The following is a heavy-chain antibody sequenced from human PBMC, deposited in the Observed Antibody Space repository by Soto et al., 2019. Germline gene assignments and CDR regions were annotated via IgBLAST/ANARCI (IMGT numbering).Heavy chain of an antibody. CDR2: IDPSDSYI. J-gene: IGHJ6*02. Sequence: PGESLKISCKGPGHSFTTYWINWVRQMPGKGLEWMGRIDPSDSYINYSPSFQGHVTISVDNSISTAYLQWSSLKASDTAMYYCARRPQLVRTDYYDYGMDVWGQGTTVTVSS. D-gene: IGHD6-6*01. CDR3: ARRPQLVRTDYYDYGMDV. CDR1: GHSFTTYW. V-gene: IGHV5-10-1*01.